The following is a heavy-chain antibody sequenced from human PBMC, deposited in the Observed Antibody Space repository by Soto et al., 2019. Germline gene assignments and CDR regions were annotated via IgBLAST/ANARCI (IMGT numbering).Heavy chain of an antibody. CDR1: GGTFNTHT. CDR3: ATSYGSGSSHFDS. Sequence: QVHLVQFGAEVRQPGSSVKVSCTAAGGTFNTHTISWVRQAPGLGLEWMGRIIPMLGMSNSPHKFQGRVSTTANKSTSTVYMALSRLTSDGTAVYYCATSYGSGSSHFDSWGQGTLVTVSS. D-gene: IGHD3-10*01. CDR2: IIPMLGMS. V-gene: IGHV1-69*02. J-gene: IGHJ4*02.